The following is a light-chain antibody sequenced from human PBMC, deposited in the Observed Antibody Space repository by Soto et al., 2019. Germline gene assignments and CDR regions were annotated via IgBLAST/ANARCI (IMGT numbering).Light chain of an antibody. J-gene: IGKJ4*01. V-gene: IGKV3-15*01. CDR3: QQYNNWPPLT. CDR1: QSVSSN. Sequence: EIVMTQSPATLSVSPGESATLSCRASQSVSSNLAWYQQRPGQSPRLLIYGASTRATGIPARFSGSGSGTEFTLTISSLQSEDFAVYYCQQYNNWPPLTFGGGTKVDSK. CDR2: GAS.